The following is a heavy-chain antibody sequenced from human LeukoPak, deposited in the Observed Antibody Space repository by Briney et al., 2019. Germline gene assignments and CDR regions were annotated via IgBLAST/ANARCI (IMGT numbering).Heavy chain of an antibody. V-gene: IGHV3-23*01. J-gene: IGHJ6*02. Sequence: PGGSLRLSCAASGFTFASYAMTWVRQAPGKGLEWFSAISGSGGSTYYADSVKGRFTISRDNYKNTLYLQMNSLRAEDTAVYYCAGDSGIYDSSGYYGLSYYGMDVWGQGTTVTVSS. CDR2: ISGSGGST. D-gene: IGHD3-22*01. CDR3: AGDSGIYDSSGYYGLSYYGMDV. CDR1: GFTFASYA.